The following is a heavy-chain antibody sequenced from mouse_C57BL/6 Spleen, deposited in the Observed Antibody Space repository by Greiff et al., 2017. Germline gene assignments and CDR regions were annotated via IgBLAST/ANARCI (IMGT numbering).Heavy chain of an antibody. CDR2: IDPSDSYT. Sequence: QVQLKQPGAELVMPGASVKLSCKASGYTFTSYWMHWVKQRPGQGLEWIGEIDPSDSYTNYNQKFKGKSTLTVDKSSSTAYMQLSSLTSEDSAVYYCARSRDYDRYFDVWGTGTTVTVSS. J-gene: IGHJ1*03. V-gene: IGHV1-69*01. CDR3: ARSRDYDRYFDV. CDR1: GYTFTSYW. D-gene: IGHD2-4*01.